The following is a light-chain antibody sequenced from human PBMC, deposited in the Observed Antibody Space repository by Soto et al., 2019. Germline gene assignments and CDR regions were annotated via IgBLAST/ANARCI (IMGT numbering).Light chain of an antibody. Sequence: EIVLTQSPGSLSLSPGQRATLSCRASQSVDTTFFAWYQKKPGRAPRLFIYGASKRATDIPDRFSGSGSGTDFTLIISRLEPEDFAVYYCQQYMSSVTFGQGTKVEIK. CDR1: QSVDTTF. CDR3: QQYMSSVT. CDR2: GAS. J-gene: IGKJ1*01. V-gene: IGKV3-20*01.